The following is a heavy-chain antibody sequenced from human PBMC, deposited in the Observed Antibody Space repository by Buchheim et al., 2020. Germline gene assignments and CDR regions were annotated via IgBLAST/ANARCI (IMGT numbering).Heavy chain of an antibody. Sequence: EVQLLESGGGLVQPGGSLRLSCAASGFTFSSYAMSWVRQAPGKGLEWVSAISGSGGSTYYAASVKGRFTISGDNSKTKLNLQMNSLRAEDTAVYYCAKDVIYYYGSGSYFGYWGQGTL. CDR2: ISGSGGST. CDR1: GFTFSSYA. D-gene: IGHD3-10*01. V-gene: IGHV3-23*01. CDR3: AKDVIYYYGSGSYFGY. J-gene: IGHJ4*02.